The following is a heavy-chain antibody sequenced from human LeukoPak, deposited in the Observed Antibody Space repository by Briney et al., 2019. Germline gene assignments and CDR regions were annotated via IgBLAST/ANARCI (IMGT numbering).Heavy chain of an antibody. Sequence: SETLSRTCTGSGGSISSYYWSWLRQPPGKGLEWIGYIYYSGSTNYNPSLKSRVTISVDTSKNQFSLNLSSVTAADTAVYYCTREGRGAAAGMDYWGQGTLVTVSS. J-gene: IGHJ4*02. CDR2: IYYSGST. V-gene: IGHV4-59*01. CDR3: TREGRGAAAGMDY. CDR1: GGSISSYY. D-gene: IGHD6-13*01.